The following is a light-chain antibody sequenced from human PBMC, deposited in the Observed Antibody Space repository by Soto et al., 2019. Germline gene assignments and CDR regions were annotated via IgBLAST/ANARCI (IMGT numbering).Light chain of an antibody. Sequence: EIVLTQSPGTLSLSPGERATLSCRASQSVSSSYLAWYQQKPGQTPRRLIYGASSRATGIPDRFSGSGSGTDFTVTTGSLAPEDLAVYYCQQYGSSPRTFGQGTKVDIK. CDR3: QQYGSSPRT. CDR1: QSVSSSY. J-gene: IGKJ1*01. V-gene: IGKV3-20*01. CDR2: GAS.